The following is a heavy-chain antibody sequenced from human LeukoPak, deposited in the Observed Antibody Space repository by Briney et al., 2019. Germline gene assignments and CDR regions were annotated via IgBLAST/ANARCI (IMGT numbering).Heavy chain of an antibody. CDR3: AREVGGGASGQ. CDR2: IKTKTDGGTT. V-gene: IGHV3-15*01. Sequence: GGSLRLSCAASGFTFSNAWMSWVRQAPGKGLEWVGRIKTKTDGGTTDYAAPVKGRFTISRDDSKNTLYLQMNSLKTEDTAVYYCAREVGGGASGQWGQGTLVTVSS. CDR1: GFTFSNAW. D-gene: IGHD3-16*01. J-gene: IGHJ4*02.